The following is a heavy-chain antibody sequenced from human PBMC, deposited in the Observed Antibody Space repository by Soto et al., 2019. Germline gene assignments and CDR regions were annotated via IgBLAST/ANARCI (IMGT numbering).Heavy chain of an antibody. CDR3: ITTRIWIYYYDSTGFDY. Sequence: GGSLRLSCAASGFTFNNAWMYCVRQPPGKGLEWVGRIKSKTDGGTTDYAAPVKGRFTISRDDSKNTLYLLMNSLKMEDTAVYYCITTRIWIYYYDSTGFDYWGQGTLVTVSS. V-gene: IGHV3-15*07. D-gene: IGHD3-22*01. CDR2: IKSKTDGGTT. CDR1: GFTFNNAW. J-gene: IGHJ4*02.